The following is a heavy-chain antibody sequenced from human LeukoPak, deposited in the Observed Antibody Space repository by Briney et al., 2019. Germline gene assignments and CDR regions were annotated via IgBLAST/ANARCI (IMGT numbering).Heavy chain of an antibody. CDR1: GFTFSSYA. V-gene: IGHV3-23*01. Sequence: GSLRLSCAASGFTFSSYAMSWVRQAPGKGLEWVSAISGSGGSTYYADAVKGRFTISRDNSKNTLYLQMNSLRAEDTAVYYCAKIAARPVYFDYWGQGTLVTVSS. CDR3: AKIAARPVYFDY. D-gene: IGHD6-6*01. J-gene: IGHJ4*02. CDR2: ISGSGGST.